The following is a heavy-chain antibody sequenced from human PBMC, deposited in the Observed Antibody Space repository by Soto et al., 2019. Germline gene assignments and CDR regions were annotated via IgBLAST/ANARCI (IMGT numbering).Heavy chain of an antibody. Sequence: SQPLSHKCGVDGGSSSGYYWSWISKHPGKGLEWIGEINHSGSTNYNPSLKSRVTISVDTSKNQFSLKLSSVTAADTAVYYCARGTALRYFDWLLFWGAFDIWGQGTMVTVSS. CDR2: INHSGST. V-gene: IGHV4-34*01. J-gene: IGHJ3*02. CDR1: GGSSSGYY. D-gene: IGHD3-9*01. CDR3: ARGTALRYFDWLLFWGAFDI.